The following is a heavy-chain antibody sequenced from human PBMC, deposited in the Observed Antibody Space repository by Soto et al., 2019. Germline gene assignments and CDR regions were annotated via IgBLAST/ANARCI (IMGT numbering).Heavy chain of an antibody. CDR1: GFSLNTSGEG. CDR2: IYWDDDK. J-gene: IGHJ4*02. V-gene: IGHV2-5*02. D-gene: IGHD3-22*01. CDR3: ARTSSGYADFDS. Sequence: QITLKESGPPLVKPTQTLTLICTFSGFSLNTSGEGVGWIRQPPGKALEWLALIYWDDDKHYSPSLKSRVTITKDTSKNQVVVTMTNMDPADTATYFCARTSSGYADFDSWGQGTLVTVSS.